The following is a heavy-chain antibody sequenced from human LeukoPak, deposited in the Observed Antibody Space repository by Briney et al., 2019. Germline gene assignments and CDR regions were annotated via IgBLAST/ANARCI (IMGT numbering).Heavy chain of an antibody. Sequence: GGSLRLSCAASGFTFSNEWMHWVRQAPGKGLVWVSRINTDGSTTTYAASVKGRFTISRDNAKNTLYLQMNSLRVEDTAVYYCARGRGGSYHYWGQETLVTVSS. V-gene: IGHV3-74*01. CDR1: GFTFSNEW. J-gene: IGHJ4*02. CDR2: INTDGSTT. CDR3: ARGRGGSYHY. D-gene: IGHD1-26*01.